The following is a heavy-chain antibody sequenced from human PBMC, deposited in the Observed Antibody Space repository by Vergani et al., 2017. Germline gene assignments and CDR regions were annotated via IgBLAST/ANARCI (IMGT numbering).Heavy chain of an antibody. J-gene: IGHJ4*02. CDR3: AKGMRFDFWSGHSFDY. CDR2: ISGSGDST. V-gene: IGHV3-23*04. Sequence: EVQLVESGGGLVQPGRSLRLSCAASGFTFSDYAMNWVRQAPGRGLEWVSGISGSGDSTYYADSVKGRFTISRDNSKNTLYLQMNSLRAEDTAVYYCAKGMRFDFWSGHSFDYWGQGTLVTVSS. CDR1: GFTFSDYA. D-gene: IGHD3-3*01.